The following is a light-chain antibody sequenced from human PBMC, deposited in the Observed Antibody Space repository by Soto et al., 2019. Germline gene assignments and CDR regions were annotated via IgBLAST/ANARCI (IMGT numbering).Light chain of an antibody. CDR3: QQHDSWPRT. J-gene: IGKJ1*01. CDR1: QSVSSN. Sequence: EIVMTQSPATLSVSPGERATLSCRSSQSVSSNLAWYQQKPGQAPSLLIHGASTRATGVPAKVSGSGSGTEFTLTISSLQSEDFAVYYCQQHDSWPRTFGQGTKVDI. V-gene: IGKV3-15*01. CDR2: GAS.